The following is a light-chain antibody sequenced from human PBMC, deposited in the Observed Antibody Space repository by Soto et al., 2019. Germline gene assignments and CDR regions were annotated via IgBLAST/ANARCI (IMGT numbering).Light chain of an antibody. CDR3: QQYGSSGT. CDR2: GAS. Sequence: IVVSHSPSTLSVSPGETANLSCRASQSVNRKVAWYQQKPGQAPRLLIYGASTGATDIPDRFSGSGSGTEFTLTISRLEPEDFAVYYCQQYGSSGTFGQGTKVDIK. V-gene: IGKV3-15*01. J-gene: IGKJ1*01. CDR1: QSVNRK.